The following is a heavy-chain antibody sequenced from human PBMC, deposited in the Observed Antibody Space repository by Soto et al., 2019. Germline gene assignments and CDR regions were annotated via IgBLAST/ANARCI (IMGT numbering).Heavy chain of an antibody. CDR3: ASDRGKSDYDSRRNGMDV. CDR1: TFTFSTYT. V-gene: IGHV3-48*01. Sequence: PGGSLRLSCTASTFTFSTYTMSWVRQAPGKGLEWVSYISSSGSTKYYADSVKGRFTISRDSAKNSLFLQMNSLRAEDTAVYYCASDRGKSDYDSRRNGMDVWGQGTTVTVSS. J-gene: IGHJ6*02. D-gene: IGHD5-12*01. CDR2: ISSSGSTK.